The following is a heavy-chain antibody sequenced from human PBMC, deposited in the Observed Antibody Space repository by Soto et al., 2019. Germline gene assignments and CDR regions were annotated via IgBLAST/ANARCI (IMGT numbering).Heavy chain of an antibody. CDR3: AREEGFGSDAPDGVDI. V-gene: IGHV6-1*01. CDR2: TYYRSKWYN. D-gene: IGHD3-10*01. CDR1: GDSVSSNSAA. Sequence: SQTLSLTCAISGDSVSSNSAAWNWIRQSPSRGLEWLGRTYYRSKWYNDYAVSVKSRIAINPDTSKNQFSLQLNSVTPEDTAVYYCAREEGFGSDAPDGVDIWGQGTMVTVSS. J-gene: IGHJ3*02.